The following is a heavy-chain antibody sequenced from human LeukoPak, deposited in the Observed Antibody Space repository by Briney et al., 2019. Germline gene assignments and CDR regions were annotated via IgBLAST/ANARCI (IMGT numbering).Heavy chain of an antibody. D-gene: IGHD5-24*01. CDR1: GYTFTNYG. Sequence: GASVKVSCKASGYTFTNYGITWVRQAPGQGLEWMGWISPYNGNTNYAQNLQGRVTMTTDTSTSTAYMELRSLRSDDTAVYYCAREGDGYTNGNFDYWGQGTLVTVSS. CDR3: AREGDGYTNGNFDY. CDR2: ISPYNGNT. V-gene: IGHV1-18*01. J-gene: IGHJ4*02.